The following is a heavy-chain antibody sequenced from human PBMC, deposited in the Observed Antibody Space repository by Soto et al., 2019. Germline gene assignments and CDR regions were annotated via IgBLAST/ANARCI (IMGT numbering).Heavy chain of an antibody. D-gene: IGHD4-17*01. J-gene: IGHJ4*02. V-gene: IGHV4-39*01. CDR2: IYYSGST. CDR1: GGSISSSSYY. Sequence: QLQLQESGPGLVKPSETLSLTCTVSGGSISSSSYYWGWIRQPPGKGLEWIGSIYYSGSTHCNPSRKSRVTISVDTSKNQFSLKLSSVTAADTAVYYCSRHDYGDYVFDYWGQGTLVTVSS. CDR3: SRHDYGDYVFDY.